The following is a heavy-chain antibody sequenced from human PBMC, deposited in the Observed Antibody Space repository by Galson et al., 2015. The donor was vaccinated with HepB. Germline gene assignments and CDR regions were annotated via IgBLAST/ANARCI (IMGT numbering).Heavy chain of an antibody. V-gene: IGHV3-30*18. Sequence: SLRLSCAASGFTFSSYGMHWVRQAPGKGLEWVAIISYDGSNKYYADSVKGRFTISRDNSKNTLFLQMNSLRAEDTAVYYCAKKDGDYGGSNYFDYWGQGTLVTVSS. CDR1: GFTFSSYG. CDR3: AKKDGDYGGSNYFDY. J-gene: IGHJ4*02. D-gene: IGHD4-23*01. CDR2: ISYDGSNK.